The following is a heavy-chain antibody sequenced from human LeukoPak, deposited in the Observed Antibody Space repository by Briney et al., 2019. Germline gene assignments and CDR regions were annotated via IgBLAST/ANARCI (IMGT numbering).Heavy chain of an antibody. Sequence: KPSETLSLTCTVSGGSISSSSYYWGWIRQPPGKGLEWIGSINYSGSTYHNPSLKSRVTISVDTSKNQFSLKVSSVTAADTAAYYCARHVEAGTTSCPLDYWGQGTLVTVSS. D-gene: IGHD2-2*01. CDR1: GGSISSSSYY. V-gene: IGHV4-39*01. CDR2: INYSGST. J-gene: IGHJ4*02. CDR3: ARHVEAGTTSCPLDY.